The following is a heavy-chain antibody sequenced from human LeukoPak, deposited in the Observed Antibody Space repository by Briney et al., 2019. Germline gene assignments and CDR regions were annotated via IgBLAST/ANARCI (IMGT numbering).Heavy chain of an antibody. J-gene: IGHJ4*02. CDR3: AKEGYYDSSGYDY. CDR1: GFTFDDYA. V-gene: IGHV3-9*01. Sequence: PGGSLRLSCAASGFTFDDYAMHWVRPAPGKGLAWVSGISWNNGSIGYADSVKGRFTISRDNAKSSLYLQMNSLRAEDTALYYCAKEGYYDSSGYDYWGQGTLVTVSS. CDR2: ISWNNGSI. D-gene: IGHD3-22*01.